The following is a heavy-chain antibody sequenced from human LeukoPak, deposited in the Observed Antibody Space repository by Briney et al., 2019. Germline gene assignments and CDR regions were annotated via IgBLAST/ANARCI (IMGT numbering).Heavy chain of an antibody. CDR3: ARGMALAAVFDY. J-gene: IGHJ4*02. V-gene: IGHV4-34*01. CDR2: INHSGST. CDR1: GGSFSGYY. D-gene: IGHD2-15*01. Sequence: PSETLSLTCVVYGGSFSGYYWNWIRQPPGKGLEWIGEINHSGSTNYNPSLKSRVTISVDTSKNQLSLEVSSVIAADTAVYYCARGMALAAVFDYWGQGTLVTVSS.